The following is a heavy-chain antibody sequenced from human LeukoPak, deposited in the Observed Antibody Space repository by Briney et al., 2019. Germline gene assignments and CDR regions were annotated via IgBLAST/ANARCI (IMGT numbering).Heavy chain of an antibody. Sequence: SETLSLTCTVSGGSISSGGYYWSWIRQHPGKGLEWIGYIFDGGNTYYNPSLKSRVTISVDTSKNQLSLNLTSVTAADTAVFYCARDRKGWIQLDYWGQGTLVTVSS. CDR2: IFDGGNT. D-gene: IGHD5-18*01. CDR3: ARDRKGWIQLDY. CDR1: GGSISSGGYY. J-gene: IGHJ4*02. V-gene: IGHV4-31*03.